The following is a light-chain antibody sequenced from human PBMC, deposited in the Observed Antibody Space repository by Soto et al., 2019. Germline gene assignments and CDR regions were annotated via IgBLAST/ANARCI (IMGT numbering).Light chain of an antibody. Sequence: EIVMTQSPATLSVSPGERATLSCRAGQGVTTNFAWYQQKSGQSPRLLIYDVSIRATGVPARLSATGSETDFTLTISGLQSEDSEVYFCQQYNNWPFSLGQGTRLEIK. CDR2: DVS. J-gene: IGKJ5*01. V-gene: IGKV3-15*01. CDR3: QQYNNWPFS. CDR1: QGVTTN.